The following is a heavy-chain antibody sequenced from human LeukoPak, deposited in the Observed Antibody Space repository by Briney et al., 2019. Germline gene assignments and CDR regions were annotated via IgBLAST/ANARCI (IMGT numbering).Heavy chain of an antibody. V-gene: IGHV3-53*01. CDR1: GFTVSSNY. Sequence: PGGSLRLSCAASGFTVSSNYMTWVRQAPGKGLEWVSVIYSGGSTYYADSVKGRFTISRDNSKNTLFLQTNSLRAEDTAVYYCARNFALDYWGQGTLVTVSS. CDR3: ARNFALDY. J-gene: IGHJ4*02. CDR2: IYSGGST.